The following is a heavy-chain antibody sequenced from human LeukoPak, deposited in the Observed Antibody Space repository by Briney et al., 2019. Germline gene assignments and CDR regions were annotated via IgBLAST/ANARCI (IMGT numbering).Heavy chain of an antibody. CDR3: TTFYDSSGYYPPYYYYMDV. J-gene: IGHJ6*03. CDR1: GFTFSNAW. Sequence: GRSLRLSCAASGFTFSNAWMSWVRQAPGKGLEWVGRIKSKTDGGTTDYAAPVKGRFTISRDDSKNTLYLQMNSLKTEDTAVYYCTTFYDSSGYYPPYYYYMDVWGKGTTVTVSS. V-gene: IGHV3-15*01. D-gene: IGHD3-22*01. CDR2: IKSKTDGGTT.